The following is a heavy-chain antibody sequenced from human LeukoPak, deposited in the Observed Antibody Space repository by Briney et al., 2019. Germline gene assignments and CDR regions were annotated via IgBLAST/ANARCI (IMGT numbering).Heavy chain of an antibody. J-gene: IGHJ6*03. CDR3: AKDLGYCTNGVCLYYYYYMDV. Sequence: SVKVSCKASGFTFSTSAMQWVRQARGQRLEWIGWIAVGSGNTKYAQKFQERVTLTRDMSTSTAYLEVISLRSEDTAVYYCAKDLGYCTNGVCLYYYYYMDVWGKGTTVTVSS. D-gene: IGHD2-8*01. V-gene: IGHV1-58*02. CDR2: IAVGSGNT. CDR1: GFTFSTSA.